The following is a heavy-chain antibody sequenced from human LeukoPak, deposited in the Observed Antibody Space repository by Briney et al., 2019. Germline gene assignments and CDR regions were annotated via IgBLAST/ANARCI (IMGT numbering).Heavy chain of an antibody. V-gene: IGHV3-30*18. CDR2: LSYDGSNK. Sequence: GGSLRLSCAASGFTFSGYAMHWVRQAPGKGLEWLAVLSYDGSNKFYEDSVKGRFSISRENSMHTLYLQMNRLRPQNTAVYYCAKERHVGQVRRERNYGKDGGGQGTTVIVS. D-gene: IGHD2-2*01. J-gene: IGHJ6*02. CDR1: GFTFSGYA. CDR3: AKERHVGQVRRERNYGKDG.